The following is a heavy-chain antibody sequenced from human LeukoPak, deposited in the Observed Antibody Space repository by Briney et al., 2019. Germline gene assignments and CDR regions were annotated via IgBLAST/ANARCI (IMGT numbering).Heavy chain of an antibody. V-gene: IGHV4-59*12. CDR3: ASAYCSSTSCSPGDAFDI. D-gene: IGHD2-2*01. Sequence: PSETLSLTCTVSGGSISSYYWSWIRQPPGKGLEWIGYIYYSGSTNYNPSLKSRVTISVDTSKNQFSLKLSSVTAADTAVYYCASAYCSSTSCSPGDAFDIWGQGTMVTVSS. CDR1: GGSISSYY. J-gene: IGHJ3*02. CDR2: IYYSGST.